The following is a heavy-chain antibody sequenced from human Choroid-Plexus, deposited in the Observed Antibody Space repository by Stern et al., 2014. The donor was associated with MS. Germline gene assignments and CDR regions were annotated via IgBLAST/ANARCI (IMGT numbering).Heavy chain of an antibody. J-gene: IGHJ4*02. V-gene: IGHV3-30*18. Sequence: QVQLGQSGGGVAQPGRPLILSCAASGFTFSNFGMHWVRQAPGKGLEWVALISYDGSDKYYADSVKGRFTIFRDNSKNTLYMHKNSLRAEDTAVYYCAKDRQWSTYFFDYWGQGSLVTVSS. CDR2: ISYDGSDK. D-gene: IGHD2-15*01. CDR1: GFTFSNFG. CDR3: AKDRQWSTYFFDY.